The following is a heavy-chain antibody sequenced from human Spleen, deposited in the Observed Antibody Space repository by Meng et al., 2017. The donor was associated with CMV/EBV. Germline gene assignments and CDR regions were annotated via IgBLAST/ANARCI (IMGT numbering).Heavy chain of an antibody. CDR1: GYTFTGYY. CDR2: INPNSGGT. J-gene: IGHJ4*02. D-gene: IGHD1-7*01. Sequence: ASAKDSCKASGYTFTGYYMHWVRQAPGQGLEWMGWINPNSGGTNYAQKFQGRVTMTRDTSISTAYMELSRLRSDDTAVYYCARAVTGTTFDYWGQGTLVTVSS. CDR3: ARAVTGTTFDY. V-gene: IGHV1-2*02.